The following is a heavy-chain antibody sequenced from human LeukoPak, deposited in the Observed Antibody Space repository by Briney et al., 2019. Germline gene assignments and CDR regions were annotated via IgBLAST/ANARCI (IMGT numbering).Heavy chain of an antibody. D-gene: IGHD4-23*01. J-gene: IGHJ4*02. CDR3: ANFYGDKDSDFAY. Sequence: GESLKISCKGSGYNFNLYWIAWVRQMPGKGLESMGIIQPGNSDIRYSPSFQGQVTISADKSLSTAYLQWSSLKASDTAMYYCANFYGDKDSDFAYWGQGTLVTVSS. CDR1: GYNFNLYW. CDR2: IQPGNSDI. V-gene: IGHV5-51*01.